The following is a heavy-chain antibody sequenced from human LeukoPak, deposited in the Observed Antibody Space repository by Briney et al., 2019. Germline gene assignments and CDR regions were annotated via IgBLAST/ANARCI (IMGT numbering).Heavy chain of an antibody. CDR1: GFTFSSSA. CDR3: AKDLYYYDSSGFYLDY. J-gene: IGHJ4*02. D-gene: IGHD3-22*01. Sequence: GGSLRLSCAASGFTFSSSAMRWVRQAPGKGLGWVSSITGSGGATYYADSVKGRFTISRDNSKNTLYLQMNSLGAEDTAVYYCAKDLYYYDSSGFYLDYWGQGTLVTVSS. V-gene: IGHV3-23*01. CDR2: ITGSGGAT.